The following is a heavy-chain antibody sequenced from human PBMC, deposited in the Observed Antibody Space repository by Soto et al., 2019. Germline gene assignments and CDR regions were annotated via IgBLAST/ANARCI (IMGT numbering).Heavy chain of an antibody. J-gene: IGHJ4*02. CDR3: ARVPFYGEYLPENYFDY. Sequence: QVQLQQWGAGLLKPSETLTLTCAVYGGSFSGYYSSWIRQPPGKGLECIGEINHSGSTNYNPSLKSRVTISVDTSKNQFSLQLSSVTAADTAVYYCARVPFYGEYLPENYFDYWGQGNLVTVSS. CDR2: INHSGST. V-gene: IGHV4-34*01. D-gene: IGHD4-17*01. CDR1: GGSFSGYY.